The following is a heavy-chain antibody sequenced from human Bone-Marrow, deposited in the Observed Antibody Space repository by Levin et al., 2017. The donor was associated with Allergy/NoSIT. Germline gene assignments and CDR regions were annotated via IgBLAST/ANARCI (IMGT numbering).Heavy chain of an antibody. CDR3: TKEGYGDYHDY. Sequence: SCVASGFTFSDAWMSWVRQAPGKGLEWVGRIKSKIHGGTADFAAPLNDRFTISRDDSTNTLFLQLNSLKTEDTAVYYCTKEGYGDYHDYWGQGTLVTVSS. V-gene: IGHV3-15*01. J-gene: IGHJ4*02. CDR1: GFTFSDAW. D-gene: IGHD4-17*01. CDR2: IKSKIHGGTA.